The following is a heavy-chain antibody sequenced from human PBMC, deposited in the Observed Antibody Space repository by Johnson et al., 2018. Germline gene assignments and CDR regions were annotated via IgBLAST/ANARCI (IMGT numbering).Heavy chain of an antibody. Sequence: EVQLVESGGGLVQPGGSLRLSCAASGFTFSSYWMSWVRQAPGKGLEWVANIKQDGSEKYYVDSVKGRFTISRDKAKNSLYLQMNSLRAEDTAVYYCAREVGINTYYDFVEGSDDAFDIWGQGTMVTVSS. CDR1: GFTFSSYW. D-gene: IGHD3-3*01. CDR3: AREVGINTYYDFVEGSDDAFDI. V-gene: IGHV3-7*01. CDR2: IKQDGSEK. J-gene: IGHJ3*02.